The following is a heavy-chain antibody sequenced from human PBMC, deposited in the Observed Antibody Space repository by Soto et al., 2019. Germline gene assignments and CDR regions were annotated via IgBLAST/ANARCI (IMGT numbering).Heavy chain of an antibody. CDR3: ATLVTMVRGVIRSSGYYFDY. CDR1: GFTFSSYA. J-gene: IGHJ4*02. Sequence: EVQLVESGGGLVQPGGSLRLSCAASGFTFSSYAMSWVRQAPGKGLEWVSAISGSGGSTYYADSVKGRFTISRDNSKNTLYLQMNSLRAEDTAVYYCATLVTMVRGVIRSSGYYFDYWGQGTLVTVSS. V-gene: IGHV3-23*04. D-gene: IGHD3-10*01. CDR2: ISGSGGST.